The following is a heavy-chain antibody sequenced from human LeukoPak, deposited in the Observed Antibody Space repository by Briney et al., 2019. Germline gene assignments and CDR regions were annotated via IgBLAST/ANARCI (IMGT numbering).Heavy chain of an antibody. CDR2: ISWNSGSI. J-gene: IGHJ4*02. Sequence: GGSLRLSCAASGFTFDDYAMHWVRQAPGKGLEWVSGISWNSGSIGYADSVEGRFTISRDNAKNSLYLQMNSLRAEDTALYYCAKEMATTPCFDYWGQGTLVTVSS. CDR3: AKEMATTPCFDY. D-gene: IGHD5-24*01. V-gene: IGHV3-9*01. CDR1: GFTFDDYA.